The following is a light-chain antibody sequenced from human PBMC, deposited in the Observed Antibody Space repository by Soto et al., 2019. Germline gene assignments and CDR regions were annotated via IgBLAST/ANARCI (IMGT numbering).Light chain of an antibody. CDR3: ETWDINTRV. CDR1: SGHSSYI. Sequence: QAVLTQSSSASAFLGSSVKLTCTLSSGHSSYIIAWHQQQPGKAPRYLMKLEGSGSYNKGSGVPDRFSGSSSGADRYLTISNLQSEDEADYYCETWDINTRVFGGGTKLTVL. V-gene: IGLV4-60*03. CDR2: LEGSGSY. J-gene: IGLJ3*02.